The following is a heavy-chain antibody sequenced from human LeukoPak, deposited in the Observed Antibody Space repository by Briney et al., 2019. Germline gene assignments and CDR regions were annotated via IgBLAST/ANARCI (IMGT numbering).Heavy chain of an antibody. Sequence: GGSLRLSCAASGFTFSHYWMSWVRQAPGKGLEWVANIKQDGSEMHYVDSVRGRSTISRDNANNSLYLQMNSLRAEDTAVYYCVRAVVVAASYRFDPWGQGTLVTVSS. V-gene: IGHV3-7*03. CDR1: GFTFSHYW. D-gene: IGHD2-15*01. J-gene: IGHJ5*02. CDR2: IKQDGSEM. CDR3: VRAVVVAASYRFDP.